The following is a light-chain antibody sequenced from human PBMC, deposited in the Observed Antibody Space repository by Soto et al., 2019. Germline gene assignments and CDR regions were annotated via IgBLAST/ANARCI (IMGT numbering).Light chain of an antibody. J-gene: IGLJ3*02. CDR2: EVS. CDR3: SSYTSTSTRV. Sequence: QPVLTQPASVSGSPGQSITISCTGTSSDVGGYNYVSWYQQHPGKAPKLMIYEVSHRPSGISNRFSGSKSGNTASLTISGLQAEDEADYYCSSYTSTSTRVFGGGTKLTVL. V-gene: IGLV2-14*01. CDR1: SSDVGGYNY.